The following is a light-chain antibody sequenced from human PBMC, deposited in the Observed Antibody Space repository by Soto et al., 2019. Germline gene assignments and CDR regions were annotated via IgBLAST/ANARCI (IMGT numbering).Light chain of an antibody. V-gene: IGKV4-1*01. CDR1: QSVLYSSNNKNY. CDR3: KQYYSTPWT. Sequence: DIVMTQSPDSLAVSLGERATINCKSSQSVLYSSNNKNYLAWYQQKPGQPPKLLIYWASTRESGVPDRFSGSGSGTDFPLPISSLQAEDVAVYYCKQYYSTPWTFGQGTKVEIK. CDR2: WAS. J-gene: IGKJ1*01.